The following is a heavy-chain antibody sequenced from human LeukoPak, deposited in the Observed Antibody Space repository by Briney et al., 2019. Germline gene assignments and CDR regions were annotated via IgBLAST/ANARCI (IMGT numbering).Heavy chain of an antibody. CDR3: ARATFIWTAYYTH. D-gene: IGHD3/OR15-3a*01. V-gene: IGHV3-48*03. J-gene: IGHJ4*02. CDR2: IGSRGAI. Sequence: GGSLRLSCAASGFTFSKYEMNWVRQAPGKGLEWVSYIGSRGAIYYADSVKGRFTISRDNAKNSLYLQMNSLRAEDAAVYYCARATFIWTAYYTHWGQGTLVTVST. CDR1: GFTFSKYE.